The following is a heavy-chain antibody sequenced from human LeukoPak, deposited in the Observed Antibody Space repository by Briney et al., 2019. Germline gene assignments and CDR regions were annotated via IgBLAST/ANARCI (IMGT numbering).Heavy chain of an antibody. Sequence: SGGSLRLSCAASGFTVSSNYMSWVRQAPGKGLEWVANIKQDGSETYYVDSVKGRFTISRDNAKNSLYLQMNSLRAEDTAVYYCARGVSTGSYYIIGYYYYYMDVWGKGTTVTISS. J-gene: IGHJ6*03. CDR1: GFTVSSNY. V-gene: IGHV3-7*01. CDR3: ARGVSTGSYYIIGYYYYYMDV. CDR2: IKQDGSET. D-gene: IGHD1-26*01.